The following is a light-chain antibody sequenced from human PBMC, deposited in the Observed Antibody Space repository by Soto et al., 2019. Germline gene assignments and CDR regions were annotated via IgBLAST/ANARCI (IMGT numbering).Light chain of an antibody. Sequence: IVVTQSPATLSLSPGERAILSCRASQSVSINLAWFQQKPGQSPRLLIYGASTRATGIPARFSGSGSGTEFTLTISSLQSEDFATYYCQQSYRTPRTFGQGTKVDIK. CDR2: GAS. J-gene: IGKJ1*01. CDR1: QSVSIN. V-gene: IGKV3-15*01. CDR3: QQSYRTPRT.